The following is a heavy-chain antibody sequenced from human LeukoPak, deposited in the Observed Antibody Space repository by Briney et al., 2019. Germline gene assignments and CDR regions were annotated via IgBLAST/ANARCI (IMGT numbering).Heavy chain of an antibody. CDR3: ARDRGGAPVKPSSFDY. CDR1: GYIFSGYY. D-gene: IGHD3-10*01. V-gene: IGHV1-2*02. J-gene: IGHJ4*02. CDR2: INPNSGAT. Sequence: APVKVSCKASGYIFSGYYMHWVRQAPGQGLEWMGWINPNSGATNYAQKFQGRVTMTRDTSVSTAYMDLSRLRSDDTAIYYCARDRGGAPVKPSSFDYWGQGTLVTVSS.